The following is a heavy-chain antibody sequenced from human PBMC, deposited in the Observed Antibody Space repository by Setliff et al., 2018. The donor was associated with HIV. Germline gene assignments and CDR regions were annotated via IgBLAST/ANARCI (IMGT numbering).Heavy chain of an antibody. CDR1: GGSFSNYA. Sequence: VASVKVSCKVSGGSFSNYAIGWVRQAPGQGLEWMGGIIPIYGTSNYAQRFQSRIAISTDDSTSTAYMELSNVTSEDTAVYYCARVRSPPFRGNIYGHFDFWGQGTLVTVSS. V-gene: IGHV1-69*05. D-gene: IGHD5-18*01. J-gene: IGHJ4*02. CDR2: IIPIYGTS. CDR3: ARVRSPPFRGNIYGHFDF.